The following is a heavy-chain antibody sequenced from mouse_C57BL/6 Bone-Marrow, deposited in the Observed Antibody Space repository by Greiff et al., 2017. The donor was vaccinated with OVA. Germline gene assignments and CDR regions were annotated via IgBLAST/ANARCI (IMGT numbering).Heavy chain of an antibody. CDR2: IDPANGNT. D-gene: IGHD2-4*01. CDR1: GFNIKNTY. CDR3: ARLGDYDGPWFAY. J-gene: IGHJ3*01. V-gene: IGHV14-3*01. Sequence: VQLKESVAELVRPGASVKLSCTASGFNIKNTYMHWVKQRPEQGLEWIGRIDPANGNTKYAPKFQGKATITADTSSNTAYLQLSSLTSEDTAIDYCARLGDYDGPWFAYWGQGTLVTVSA.